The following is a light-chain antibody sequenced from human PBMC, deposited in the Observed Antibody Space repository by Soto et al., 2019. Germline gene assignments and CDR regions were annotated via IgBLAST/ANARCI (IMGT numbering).Light chain of an antibody. Sequence: EIVMTQSPATLSVSPGEPATLSCRAGQSVAGNLAWYQQKPGQPPRLLIYGVSTRATGVPARFSGSGSETDFSLTISSLQIEDFALYYCQQSNNWPPLTFGGGTKVDIK. J-gene: IGKJ4*01. V-gene: IGKV3-15*01. CDR2: GVS. CDR3: QQSNNWPPLT. CDR1: QSVAGN.